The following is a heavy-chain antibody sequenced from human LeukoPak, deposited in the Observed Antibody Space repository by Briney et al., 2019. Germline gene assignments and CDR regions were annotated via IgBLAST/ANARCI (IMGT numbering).Heavy chain of an antibody. CDR3: TRAFGGYTDTSGYQF. CDR1: GFTFSSYE. V-gene: IGHV3-48*03. Sequence: PGGSLRLSCAASGFTFSSYEMNWVRQAPGKGLEWVSYISSSGSTIYYADSVKGRFTISRDNAKRSLFLQMNSLSVEDTAVYYCTRAFGGYTDTSGYQFWGQGTPVTVSS. CDR2: ISSSGSTI. D-gene: IGHD3-22*01. J-gene: IGHJ4*02.